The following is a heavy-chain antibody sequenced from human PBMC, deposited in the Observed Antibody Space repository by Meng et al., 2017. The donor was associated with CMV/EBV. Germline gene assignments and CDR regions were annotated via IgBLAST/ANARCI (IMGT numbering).Heavy chain of an antibody. Sequence: GGSLRLSCAASGFTFSNAWMSWVRQAPGKGLEWVGRIKSKTDGGTTDYAAPVKGRFTISRDDSKNTLHLQMNSLKTEDTAVYYCTTDTVTTVTTSPMWYYYYYYGMDVWGQGTTVTVSS. V-gene: IGHV3-15*01. D-gene: IGHD4-11*01. CDR3: TTDTVTTVTTSPMWYYYYYYGMDV. CDR2: IKSKTDGGTT. J-gene: IGHJ6*02. CDR1: GFTFSNAW.